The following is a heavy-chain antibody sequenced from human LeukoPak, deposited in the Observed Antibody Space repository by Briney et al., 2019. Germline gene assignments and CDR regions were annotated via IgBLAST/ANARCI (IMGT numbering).Heavy chain of an antibody. D-gene: IGHD6-19*01. CDR1: GGSISSYY. CDR3: ARHLIAVEYAFDI. V-gene: IGHV4-59*08. Sequence: PSETLSLTCTVSGGSISSYYWSWIRQPPGKGLEWIGYIYYSGSTNYNPSLKSRVTISVDTSKNQFSLKLSSVTAADTAVYYCARHLIAVEYAFDIWGQGTMVTVSS. J-gene: IGHJ3*02. CDR2: IYYSGST.